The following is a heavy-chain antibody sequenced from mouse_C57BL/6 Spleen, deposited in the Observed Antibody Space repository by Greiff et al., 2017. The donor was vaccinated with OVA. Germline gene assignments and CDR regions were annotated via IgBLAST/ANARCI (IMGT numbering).Heavy chain of an antibody. CDR3: ARPIYDGYYGYYAMDY. CDR1: GYAFSSSW. V-gene: IGHV1-82*01. J-gene: IGHJ4*01. Sequence: VQLQQSGPELVKPGASVKISCKASGYAFSSSWMNWVKQRPGKGLEWIGRIYPGDGDTNYNGKFKGKATLTADKSSSTAYLQLSSLTSEDSAVYFCARPIYDGYYGYYAMDYRGQGTSVTVSS. CDR2: IYPGDGDT. D-gene: IGHD2-3*01.